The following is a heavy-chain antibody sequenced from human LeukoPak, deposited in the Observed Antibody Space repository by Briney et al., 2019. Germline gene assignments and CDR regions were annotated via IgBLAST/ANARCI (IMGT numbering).Heavy chain of an antibody. CDR3: ARDIAVSGNYFDY. CDR2: ISGSGGST. D-gene: IGHD6-19*01. CDR1: GFTFSSYG. V-gene: IGHV3-23*01. J-gene: IGHJ4*02. Sequence: PGGSLRLSCAASGFTFSSYGMTWVRQAPGKGLEWVSAISGSGGSTYYADSVKGRSTISRDNSKNTLYLQMNSLRAEDTAVYYCARDIAVSGNYFDYWGQGTLVTVSP.